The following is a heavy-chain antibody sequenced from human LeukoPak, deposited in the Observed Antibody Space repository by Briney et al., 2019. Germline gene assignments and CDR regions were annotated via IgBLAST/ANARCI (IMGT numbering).Heavy chain of an antibody. CDR1: GGSFSGYY. Sequence: PSETLSLTCAVYGGSFSGYYWSWIRQPPGKGLEWIGEINHSGSTNYNPSLKSRVTISVDTSKNQFSLKLSSVTAADTAVYYCARRYSYSSLPDYWGPGTLVTVSS. CDR3: ARRYSYSSLPDY. V-gene: IGHV4-34*01. CDR2: INHSGST. D-gene: IGHD6-19*01. J-gene: IGHJ4*02.